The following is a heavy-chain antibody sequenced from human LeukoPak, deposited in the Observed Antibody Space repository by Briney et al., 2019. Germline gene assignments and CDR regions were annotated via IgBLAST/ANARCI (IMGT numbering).Heavy chain of an antibody. D-gene: IGHD2-2*01. CDR3: AREGYCSKTTCFREAFDI. J-gene: IGHJ3*02. V-gene: IGHV3-7*03. CDR2: IKQDGSEK. CDR1: GFTFSSYW. Sequence: GGSLRLSCAASGFTFSSYWMSWVRQAPGKGLEWVANIKQDGSEKYYVDSVKGRVTISRDNAKNSLYLQMNSLRAEDTAVYFCAREGYCSKTTCFREAFDIWGQGTMVTVSS.